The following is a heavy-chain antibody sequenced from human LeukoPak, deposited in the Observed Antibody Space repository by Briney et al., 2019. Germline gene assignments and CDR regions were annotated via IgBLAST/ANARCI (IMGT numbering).Heavy chain of an antibody. CDR1: GGTFSSYA. J-gene: IGHJ6*03. Sequence: GSSVKVSCKASGGTFSSYAISWVRQAPGQGLEWMGGIIPIFGTANYAQKFQGRVTITTDESTSTAYMELSSLRSEDTAVYYCAKTRRESNTIFGVATPYYYYMDVWGKGTTVTVSS. CDR3: AKTRRESNTIFGVATPYYYYMDV. CDR2: IIPIFGTA. D-gene: IGHD3-3*01. V-gene: IGHV1-69*05.